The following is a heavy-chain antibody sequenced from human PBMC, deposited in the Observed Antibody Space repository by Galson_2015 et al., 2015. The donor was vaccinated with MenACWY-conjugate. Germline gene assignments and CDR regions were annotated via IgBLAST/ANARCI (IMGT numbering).Heavy chain of an antibody. Sequence: KGLEWIGSIYYSGSTYYNPSLKSRVTISVDTSKNQFSLKLSSVTAADTTVYYCARHEGKSSGPIRWFDPWGQGTLVTVSS. J-gene: IGHJ5*02. CDR3: ARHEGKSSGPIRWFDP. V-gene: IGHV4-39*01. D-gene: IGHD6-25*01. CDR2: IYYSGST.